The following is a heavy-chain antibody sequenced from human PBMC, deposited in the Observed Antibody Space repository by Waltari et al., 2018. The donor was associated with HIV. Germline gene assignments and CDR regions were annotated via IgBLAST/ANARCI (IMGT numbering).Heavy chain of an antibody. CDR1: GFTFSSYG. D-gene: IGHD4-17*01. V-gene: IGHV3-33*01. CDR3: ARDGYYGDYVRGMDV. J-gene: IGHJ6*02. Sequence: QVQLVESGGGVVQPGRSLRLSCAASGFTFSSYGMHWVRQAPGKGLEWVAVIWYDGSNKYYADSVKGRFTISRDNSKNTLYLQMNSLRAEDTAVYYCARDGYYGDYVRGMDVWGQGTTVTVSS. CDR2: IWYDGSNK.